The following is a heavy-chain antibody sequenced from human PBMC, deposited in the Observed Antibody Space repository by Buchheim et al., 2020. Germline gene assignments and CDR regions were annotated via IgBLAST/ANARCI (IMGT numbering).Heavy chain of an antibody. J-gene: IGHJ4*02. CDR2: ITTNGYET. D-gene: IGHD1-1*01. Sequence: QVQLVESGGGLVKPGGSLRLSCAASGFTFRDSYMSWVRQAPGKGLEWISYITTNGYETRYADSVKGRFTISRANAKNALYLQMNSLRVEDTAVYYCRADWTETENDYWGQGTL. CDR1: GFTFRDSY. CDR3: RADWTETENDY. V-gene: IGHV3-11*06.